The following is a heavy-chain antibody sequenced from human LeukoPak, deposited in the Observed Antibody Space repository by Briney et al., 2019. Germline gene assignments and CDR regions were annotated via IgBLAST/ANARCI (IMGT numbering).Heavy chain of an antibody. CDR1: GYTFTVHY. V-gene: IGHV1-2*02. CDR2: VSPYSGDT. CDR3: ARVRIEAAGRGLDY. J-gene: IGHJ4*02. D-gene: IGHD6-13*01. Sequence: GASVKVSCKASGYTFTVHYMHWVRQAPGQGLEWMGWVSPYSGDTNYAQSFQGRVTMTRDTSISTVYMELSSLTSDDTAVYFCARVRIEAAGRGLDYWGQGTPVTVSS.